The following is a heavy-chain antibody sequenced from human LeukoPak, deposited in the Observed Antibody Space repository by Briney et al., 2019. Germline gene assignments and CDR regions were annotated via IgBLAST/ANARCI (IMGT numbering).Heavy chain of an antibody. V-gene: IGHV4-31*03. D-gene: IGHD2-15*01. CDR2: IYYSGST. Sequence: SETLSLTCTVSGGSISSGGYYWSWIRQHPGKGLEWIGYIYYSGSTYYNPSLKSRVTISVDTSKNQFSLKLSSVTAADTAVYYCARERGGGYYYGMDVWGQGTTVTVSS. CDR3: ARERGGGYYYGMDV. CDR1: GGSISSGGYY. J-gene: IGHJ6*02.